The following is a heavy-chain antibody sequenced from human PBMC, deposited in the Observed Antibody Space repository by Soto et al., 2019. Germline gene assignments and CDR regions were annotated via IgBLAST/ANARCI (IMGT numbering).Heavy chain of an antibody. CDR1: GFTFSDYA. V-gene: IGHV3-23*01. CDR2: VSASGGTT. Sequence: EVQLLESGGGVVQPGGSLRLSCVASGFTFSDYAMSWVRQAPGKGLEWVSAVSASGGTTYYANSVKGRFTVSRHNSRNTFYLQISSPRIEDAAIYYCAKARTSWHTWGFDNWGQGTLVTVSS. D-gene: IGHD6-13*01. CDR3: AKARTSWHTWGFDN. J-gene: IGHJ4*02.